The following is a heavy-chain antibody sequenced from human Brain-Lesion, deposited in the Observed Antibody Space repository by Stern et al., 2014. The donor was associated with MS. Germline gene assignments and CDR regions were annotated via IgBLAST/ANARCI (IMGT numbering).Heavy chain of an antibody. Sequence: VQLVQSGAEVKKPGASVKVSCKVSGYTLTELSMHWVRQAPRKGLEWMGGFDTEDGATIYAQTFQGRFTMTEDTSTDTAYMELSSLRSEDTAVYYCATLSPGAGGNYYRHFDYWGQGTLVTVSS. CDR1: GYTLTELS. V-gene: IGHV1-24*01. CDR3: ATLSPGAGGNYYRHFDY. CDR2: FDTEDGAT. J-gene: IGHJ4*02. D-gene: IGHD1-26*01.